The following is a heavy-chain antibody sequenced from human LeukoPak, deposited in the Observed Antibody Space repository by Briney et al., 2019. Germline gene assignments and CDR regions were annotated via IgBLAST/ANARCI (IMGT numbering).Heavy chain of an antibody. Sequence: ASVKVSCKASGGTFSSYAISWVRQATGQGLEWMGWMNPNSGNTGYAQKFQGRVTMTRNTSISTAYMELSSLRSEDTAVYYCARGYGTRFLEWLSSKNYYFDYWGQGTLVTVSS. CDR1: GGTFSSYA. CDR2: MNPNSGNT. CDR3: ARGYGTRFLEWLSSKNYYFDY. D-gene: IGHD3-3*01. J-gene: IGHJ4*02. V-gene: IGHV1-8*02.